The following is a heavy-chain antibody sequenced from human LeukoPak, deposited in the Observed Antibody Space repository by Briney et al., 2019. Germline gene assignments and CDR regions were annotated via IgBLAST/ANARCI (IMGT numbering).Heavy chain of an antibody. D-gene: IGHD4-23*01. CDR1: GFTFSSYS. CDR2: ISSSINTI. CDR3: ARGGYGANDDAFDI. V-gene: IGHV3-48*02. Sequence: GGSLRLSCAASGFTFSSYSMNWVRQAPGRGLEWVSYISSSINTIYYADSVKGRFTISRDNAKNSLFLQMNSLRDEDTAVYYCARGGYGANDDAFDIWGQGTMVTVSS. J-gene: IGHJ3*02.